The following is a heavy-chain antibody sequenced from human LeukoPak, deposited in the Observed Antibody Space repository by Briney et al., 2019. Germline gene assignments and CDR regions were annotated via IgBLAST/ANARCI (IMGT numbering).Heavy chain of an antibody. J-gene: IGHJ5*02. D-gene: IGHD1-1*01. CDR3: ARDVPGSIGTTARFDP. CDR1: GGTFSSYA. V-gene: IGHV1-69*05. Sequence: GASVKVSCKASGGTFSSYAISWVRQAPGQGLEWMGGIIPIFGTANYAQKFHGRLTMTTDTSTSTAYMELRSLRSDDTGVYYCARDVPGSIGTTARFDPWGQGTLVTVSS. CDR2: IIPIFGTA.